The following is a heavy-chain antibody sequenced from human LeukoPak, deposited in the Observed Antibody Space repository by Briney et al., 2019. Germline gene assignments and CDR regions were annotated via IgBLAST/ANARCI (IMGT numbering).Heavy chain of an antibody. V-gene: IGHV3-30*18. CDR3: AKGNGHYYFDY. J-gene: IGHJ4*02. D-gene: IGHD1-1*01. CDR1: GFTFSSYG. CDR2: ISYDGSNQ. Sequence: GGSLRLSCAASGFTFSSYGMHWVRHAPGKGLEGVAIISYDGSNQYYADSVKGRFIISRDNSKNTLYLQMSSLRAEDTSVYYCAKGNGHYYFDYWGQGTLVTVSS.